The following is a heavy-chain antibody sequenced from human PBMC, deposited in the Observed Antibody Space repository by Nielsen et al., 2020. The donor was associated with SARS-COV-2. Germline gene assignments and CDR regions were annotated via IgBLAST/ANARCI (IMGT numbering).Heavy chain of an antibody. J-gene: IGHJ4*02. CDR2: IHYSGIT. Sequence: SETLSLTCTVSGASISSSYWSWIRQPPGKGLEWIGYIHYSGITNYNPSLKSRVTMSVDTSNNHFSLRLSAVTAADTAVYYCARGDGYSKGFGFDYWGQGTLVTVSS. CDR3: ARGDGYSKGFGFDY. D-gene: IGHD5-24*01. V-gene: IGHV4-59*01. CDR1: GASISSSY.